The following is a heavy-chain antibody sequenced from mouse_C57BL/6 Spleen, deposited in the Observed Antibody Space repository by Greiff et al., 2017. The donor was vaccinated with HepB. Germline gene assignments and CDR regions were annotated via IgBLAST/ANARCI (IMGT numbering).Heavy chain of an antibody. CDR1: GYSFTDYN. CDR3: AKNYDYDGAWFAY. J-gene: IGHJ3*01. Sequence: VQLQQSGPELVKPGASVKISCKASGYSFTDYNMNWVKQSNGKSLEWIGVINPNYGTTSYNQKFKGKATLTVDQSYSTAYMQLNSLTSEDSAVYYCAKNYDYDGAWFAYWGQGTLVTVSA. CDR2: INPNYGTT. D-gene: IGHD2-4*01. V-gene: IGHV1-39*01.